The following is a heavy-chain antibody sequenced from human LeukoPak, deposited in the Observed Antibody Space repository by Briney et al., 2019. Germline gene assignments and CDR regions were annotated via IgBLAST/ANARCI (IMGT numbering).Heavy chain of an antibody. Sequence: GGSLRLSCTASVFTFSTYPMYWLRQAPGKGLEWVSAITGSGDATYYAESMKGRFTLSRDNSKNTLYLQMNSLRAEDTAVYYCASSRVYGYHDYWGQGTLVTVSS. CDR3: ASSRVYGYHDY. CDR2: ITGSGDAT. J-gene: IGHJ4*02. D-gene: IGHD5-18*01. CDR1: VFTFSTYP. V-gene: IGHV3-23*01.